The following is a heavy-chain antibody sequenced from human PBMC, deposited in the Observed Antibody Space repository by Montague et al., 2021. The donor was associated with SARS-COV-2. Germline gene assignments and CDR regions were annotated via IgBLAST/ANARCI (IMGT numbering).Heavy chain of an antibody. D-gene: IGHD6-19*01. CDR3: ARNTPSVAFDY. CDR1: GFSLSTSLMC. CDR2: IXVDYDK. Sequence: VKSTKTLTLTCTFSGFSLSTSLMCVSWIRQPPGKSLEWLARIXVDYDKYYSTSLKTRLTISKDTSKNQVVLTMPNMDPVDTATYYCARNTPSVAFDYWGQGTLVTVSS. V-gene: IGHV2-70*11. J-gene: IGHJ4*02.